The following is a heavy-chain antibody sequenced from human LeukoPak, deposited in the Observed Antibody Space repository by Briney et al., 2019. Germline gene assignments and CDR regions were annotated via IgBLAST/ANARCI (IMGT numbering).Heavy chain of an antibody. V-gene: IGHV1-2*02. CDR1: GYTFTGYY. D-gene: IGHD4/OR15-4a*01. CDR3: ARVDYPYYYGMDV. J-gene: IGHJ6*02. CDR2: INPNSGGT. Sequence: ASVKVSCKASGYTFTGYYMHWVRQAPGQGLEWMGWINPNSGGTNYAQRFQGRVTMTRDTSISTAYMELSRLRSDDTAVYYCARVDYPYYYGMDVWGQGTTVTVSS.